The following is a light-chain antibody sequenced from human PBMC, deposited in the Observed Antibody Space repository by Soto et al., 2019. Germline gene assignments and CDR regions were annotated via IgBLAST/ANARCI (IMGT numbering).Light chain of an antibody. CDR1: QSVSSSY. Sequence: EIVFTHSPGTLSLYPGERATLSCRASQSVSSSYLAWYQQKPGQAPRLLIYGASSRATGIPDRFSGSGSGTDFTLTISRLEPEDFAVYYCQQYGSSAWTFGQGTKVDIK. J-gene: IGKJ1*01. CDR2: GAS. V-gene: IGKV3-20*01. CDR3: QQYGSSAWT.